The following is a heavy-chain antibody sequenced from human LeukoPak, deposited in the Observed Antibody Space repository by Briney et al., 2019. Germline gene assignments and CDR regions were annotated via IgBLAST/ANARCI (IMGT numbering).Heavy chain of an antibody. CDR1: GFTFSASY. CDR2: ISENSGDT. CDR3: ARDPRTVRI. D-gene: IGHD1-1*01. J-gene: IGHJ4*02. Sequence: GGSLRLSCVASGFTFSASYMTWARQPPGKGLEWLSYISENSGDTNYADSVKGRFTVSRDNAKNSLYLQMNSLRVEDTAVYYCARDPRTVRIWGQGTLVTVSS. V-gene: IGHV3-11*06.